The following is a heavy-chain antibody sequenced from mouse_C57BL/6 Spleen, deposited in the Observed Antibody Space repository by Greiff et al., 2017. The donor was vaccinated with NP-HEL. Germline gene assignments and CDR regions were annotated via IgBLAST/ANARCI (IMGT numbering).Heavy chain of an antibody. CDR2: IYPRSGNT. D-gene: IGHD2-5*01. CDR1: GYTFTSYG. Sequence: QVQLQQSGAELARPGASVKLSCKASGYTFTSYGISWVKQRTGQGLEWIGEIYPRSGNTYYNEKFKGKATLTADKSSSTAYMELRSLTSEDSAVYFCAWAYCSNYAWFAYWGQGTLVTVSA. V-gene: IGHV1-81*01. J-gene: IGHJ3*01. CDR3: AWAYCSNYAWFAY.